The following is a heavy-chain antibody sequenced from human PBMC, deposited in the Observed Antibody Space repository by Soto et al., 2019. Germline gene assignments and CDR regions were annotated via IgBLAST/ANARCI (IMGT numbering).Heavy chain of an antibody. D-gene: IGHD3-3*01. J-gene: IGHJ5*02. CDR2: IYYSGST. V-gene: IGHV4-31*03. Sequence: SETLSLTCTVSGGSISSGGYYWSWIRQHPGKGLEWIGYIYYSGSTYYNPSLKSRVTISVDTSKNQFSLKLSSVTAADTAVYYCAASRFLDPSYRYNWFDPWGQGTLVTVSS. CDR3: AASRFLDPSYRYNWFDP. CDR1: GGSISSGGYY.